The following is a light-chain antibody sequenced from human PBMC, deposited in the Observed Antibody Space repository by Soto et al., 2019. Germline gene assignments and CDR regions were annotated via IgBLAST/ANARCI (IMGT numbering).Light chain of an antibody. Sequence: SVLTQPPSASGTPGQRVTISCSGSSSNIGSNSGNWYQQLPGTAPRLLIYSSNLRPSGVPDRFSGSKSGTSASLAISGLQSEDVADYSCAAWDDTLNGYVFGTGTKVTVL. CDR1: SSNIGSNS. J-gene: IGLJ1*01. V-gene: IGLV1-44*01. CDR2: SSN. CDR3: AAWDDTLNGYV.